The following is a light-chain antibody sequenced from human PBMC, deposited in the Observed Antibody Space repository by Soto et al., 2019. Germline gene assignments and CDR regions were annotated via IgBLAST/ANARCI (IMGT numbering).Light chain of an antibody. CDR1: RSITRY. CDR2: SAS. V-gene: IGKV1-39*01. J-gene: IGKJ4*01. CDR3: QQSYSTPPLS. Sequence: DIQVTQSPSSLSASVGDRVTITCRTSRSITRYLNWYQQKPGKAPKLLIYSASTLQSGVPSRFSGSGSGTVFTLTISSLQPEDFATYYCQQSYSTPPLSFGGGTKVEIK.